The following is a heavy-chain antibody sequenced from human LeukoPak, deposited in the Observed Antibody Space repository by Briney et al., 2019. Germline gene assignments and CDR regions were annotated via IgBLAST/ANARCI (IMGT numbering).Heavy chain of an antibody. D-gene: IGHD3-10*01. CDR3: ATALLWFGELLQRDY. V-gene: IGHV1-69-2*01. CDR1: GYTFTGYY. Sequence: ASVKVSCKVSGYTFTGYYMHWVQQAPGKGLEWMGLVDPEDGETIYAEKFQGRVTITADTSTDTAYMELSSLRSEDTAVYYCATALLWFGELLQRDYWGQGTLVTVSS. CDR2: VDPEDGET. J-gene: IGHJ4*02.